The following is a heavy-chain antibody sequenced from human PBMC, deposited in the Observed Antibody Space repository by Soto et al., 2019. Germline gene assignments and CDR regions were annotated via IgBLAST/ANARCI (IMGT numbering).Heavy chain of an antibody. J-gene: IGHJ5*02. CDR1: GGSFSGYY. CDR3: AREGDHGGYDSLDP. Sequence: PSETLSLTCAVYGGSFSGYYWSWIRQPPGKGLEWIGEINHSGSTNYNPSLKSRVTISVDKSKNQFSLKLSSVTAADTAVYYCAREGDHGGYDSLDPWGRGPLFT. D-gene: IGHD5-12*01. V-gene: IGHV4-34*01. CDR2: INHSGST.